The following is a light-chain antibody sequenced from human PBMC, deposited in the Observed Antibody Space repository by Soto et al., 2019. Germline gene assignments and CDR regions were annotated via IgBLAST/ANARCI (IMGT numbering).Light chain of an antibody. CDR2: GVS. CDR3: QQCGDSPRT. V-gene: IGKV3-20*01. CDR1: QNVGFSY. Sequence: EMVLTQSPGTLSLSPGERATLSCRASQNVGFSYLAWYQQKPGKAPRLLIYGVSTRATGIPDRFSGSGSGTDFTLTISRMEPDDFAVYYCQQCGDSPRTFGQGTKVEI. J-gene: IGKJ1*01.